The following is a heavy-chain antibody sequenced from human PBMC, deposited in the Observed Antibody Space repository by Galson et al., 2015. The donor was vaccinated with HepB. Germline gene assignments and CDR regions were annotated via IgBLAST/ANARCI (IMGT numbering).Heavy chain of an antibody. D-gene: IGHD2-2*02. V-gene: IGHV6-1*01. CDR2: TYYKSKWYN. CDR1: GDSVSSNSAA. Sequence: CAISGDSVSSNSAAWNWLRQSPSRGLEWLGRTYYKSKWYNDYALSVKSRITINPDTSKNQFSLQLNSMTPEDTAVYYCARDPYTRGRYYYGMDVWGQGTTVTVS. CDR3: ARDPYTRGRYYYGMDV. J-gene: IGHJ6*02.